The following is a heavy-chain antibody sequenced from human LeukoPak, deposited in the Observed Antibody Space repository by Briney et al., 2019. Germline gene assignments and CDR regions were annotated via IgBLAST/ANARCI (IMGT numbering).Heavy chain of an antibody. Sequence: SETLSLTCTVSGGSISSYYWSWIRQPAGKGLEWIGRIYTSGSTNYNPSLKSRVTMSVDTSKNQFSLKLSSVTAADTAVYYCARGEYYYDSSGYYPFQYWGQGTLVTVSS. CDR1: GGSISSYY. J-gene: IGHJ4*02. D-gene: IGHD3-22*01. CDR2: IYTSGST. CDR3: ARGEYYYDSSGYYPFQY. V-gene: IGHV4-4*07.